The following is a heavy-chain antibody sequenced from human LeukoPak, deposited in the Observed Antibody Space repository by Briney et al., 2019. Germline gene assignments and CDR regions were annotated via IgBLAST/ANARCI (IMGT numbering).Heavy chain of an antibody. CDR1: GFTFSSYG. V-gene: IGHV3-33*08. J-gene: IGHJ4*02. Sequence: GRSLRLSCAASGFTFSSYGMHWVRQAPGKGLEWVAVIWYGGSNKYYADSVKGRFTISRDNSKNTLYLQMNSLRAEDTAVYYCARYSSSSLFFDYWGQGTLVTVSS. CDR2: IWYGGSNK. CDR3: ARYSSSSLFFDY. D-gene: IGHD6-6*01.